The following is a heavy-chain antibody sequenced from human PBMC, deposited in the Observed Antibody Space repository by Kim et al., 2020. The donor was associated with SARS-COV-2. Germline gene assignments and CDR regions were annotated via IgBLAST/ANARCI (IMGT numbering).Heavy chain of an antibody. D-gene: IGHD2-21*02. Sequence: ASVKVSCKASGYTFTSYDINWVRQATGQGLEWMGWMNPNSGNTGYAQKFQGRVTMTRNTSISTAYMELSSLRSEDTAVYYCARGGCGGDCYSSYYYYGMDVWGQGTTVTVSS. CDR1: GYTFTSYD. V-gene: IGHV1-8*01. CDR2: MNPNSGNT. J-gene: IGHJ6*02. CDR3: ARGGCGGDCYSSYYYYGMDV.